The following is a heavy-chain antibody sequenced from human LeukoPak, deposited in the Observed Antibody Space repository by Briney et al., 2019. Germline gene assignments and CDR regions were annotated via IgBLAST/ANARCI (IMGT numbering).Heavy chain of an antibody. CDR2: INSDGSTT. CDR1: GFTFSSYW. Sequence: GGSLRLSCAASGFTFSSYWMHWVRQGPGKGLVWVSRINSDGSTTSYAYSVKGRITISRDNAKNTLYLQMNSLRAEDTAVYYCVGGSYYFDYWGQGTLVTVSS. J-gene: IGHJ4*02. D-gene: IGHD1-26*01. CDR3: VGGSYYFDY. V-gene: IGHV3-74*01.